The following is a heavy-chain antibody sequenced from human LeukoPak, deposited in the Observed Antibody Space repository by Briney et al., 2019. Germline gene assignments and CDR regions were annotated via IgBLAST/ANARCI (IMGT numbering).Heavy chain of an antibody. J-gene: IGHJ4*02. CDR3: VKRSGLAVVYFDY. CDR2: ISWNSGSI. Sequence: GGSLRLSCAASGFTFDDYAMHWVRQAPGKGLEWVSGISWNSGSIGYADSVKGRFTISRDNAKNSLYLQMNSLRAEDTALYYCVKRSGLAVVYFDYWGQGTLVTVYS. CDR1: GFTFDDYA. D-gene: IGHD3-3*01. V-gene: IGHV3-9*01.